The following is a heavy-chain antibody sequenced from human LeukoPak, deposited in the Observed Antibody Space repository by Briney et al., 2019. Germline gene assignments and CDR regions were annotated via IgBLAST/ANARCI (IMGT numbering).Heavy chain of an antibody. CDR2: ISGSGGST. D-gene: IGHD6-19*01. CDR3: AKDRVIAVAGSFDY. J-gene: IGHJ4*02. CDR1: GFTFSSYG. V-gene: IGHV3-23*01. Sequence: ASVKVSCKASGFTFSSYGMSWVRQAPGKGLEWVSAISGSGGSTYYADSVKGRFTISRDNSKNTLYLQMNSLRAEDTAVYYCAKDRVIAVAGSFDYWGQGTLVTVSS.